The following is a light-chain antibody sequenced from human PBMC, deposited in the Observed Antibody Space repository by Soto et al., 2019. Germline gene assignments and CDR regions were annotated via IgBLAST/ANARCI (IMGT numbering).Light chain of an antibody. J-gene: IGLJ2*01. V-gene: IGLV4-69*01. CDR1: SGHNSYV. CDR3: QTWGTGIRV. CDR2: LNSDGSH. Sequence: QSVLTQSPSATASLGASVKLTCTLSSGHNSYVIAWHQQQPEKGPRYLMKLNSDGSHTKGDGIPDRFSGSSSGAERYLTISSLQSEDEADYYCQTWGTGIRVFGGGTNVTVL.